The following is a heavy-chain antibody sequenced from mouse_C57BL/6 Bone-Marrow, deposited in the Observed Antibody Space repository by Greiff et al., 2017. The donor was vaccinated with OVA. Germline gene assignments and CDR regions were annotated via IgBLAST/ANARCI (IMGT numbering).Heavy chain of an antibody. V-gene: IGHV1-22*01. CDR3: APGSPYFDY. CDR1: GYTFTDYN. D-gene: IGHD1-1*01. Sequence: EVQLQQSGPELVKPGASVKMSCKASGYTFTDYNMHWVKQSHGKSLEWIGYINPNNGGTSYNQKFKGKATLTVNKSSSTAYMELRSLTSEDAAVYYCAPGSPYFDYWGQGTTLTVSS. J-gene: IGHJ2*01. CDR2: INPNNGGT.